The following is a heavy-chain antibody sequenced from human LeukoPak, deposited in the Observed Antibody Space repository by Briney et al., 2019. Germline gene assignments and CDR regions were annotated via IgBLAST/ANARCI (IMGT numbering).Heavy chain of an antibody. D-gene: IGHD1-26*01. CDR3: AKDPLGAIGLDY. J-gene: IGHJ4*02. V-gene: IGHV3-23*01. CDR2: ISGSGGST. Sequence: HPGGSLRLSCAASGFTFSSYAMSWVRQAPGKGLEWVSAISGSGGSTYYADSVKGRFTISRGNSKNTLYLQMNSLRAEDTAVYYCAKDPLGAIGLDYWGQGTLVTVSS. CDR1: GFTFSSYA.